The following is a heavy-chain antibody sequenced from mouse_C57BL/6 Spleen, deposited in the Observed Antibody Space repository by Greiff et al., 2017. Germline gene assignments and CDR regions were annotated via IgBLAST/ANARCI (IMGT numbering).Heavy chain of an antibody. J-gene: IGHJ4*01. D-gene: IGHD1-1*01. V-gene: IGHV2-9-1*01. CDR2: IWTGGGT. Sequence: VMLVESGPGLVAPSQSLSITCTVSGFSLTSYAISWVRQPPGKGLEWLGVIWTGGGTNYNSALKSRLSISKDNSKSQVFLKMNSLQTDDTARYYCARSPYYGRDYYAMDYWGQGTSVTVSS. CDR1: GFSLTSYA. CDR3: ARSPYYGRDYYAMDY.